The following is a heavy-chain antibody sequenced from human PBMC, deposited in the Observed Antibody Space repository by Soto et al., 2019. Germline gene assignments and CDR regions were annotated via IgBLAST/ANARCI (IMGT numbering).Heavy chain of an antibody. Sequence: QVQLQESGPGLVKPSETLSLTCTVSGDSISSSYWNWIRQAPGKGLEWIGYIDDPGSTNYNPSLKRRVTLSVDPSNNQYSLKLSSVTAADTAVYYCARGVLEWLLRDSYYYYMDVWGKGTTVTVSS. CDR3: ARGVLEWLLRDSYYYYMDV. J-gene: IGHJ6*03. CDR1: GDSISSSY. CDR2: IDDPGST. D-gene: IGHD3-3*01. V-gene: IGHV4-59*01.